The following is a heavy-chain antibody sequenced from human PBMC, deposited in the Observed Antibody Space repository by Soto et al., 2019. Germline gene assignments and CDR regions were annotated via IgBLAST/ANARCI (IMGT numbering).Heavy chain of an antibody. Sequence: EVQLVESGGGLVQPGGSLRLSCAASGFTFSSYWMHWVRQDPGKGLVWVSRINSDGSSTSYADSVKGRFTISRDNAKNTLYLQMNSLRAEDTAVYYCARGVFHYYYGMDVWGQGTTVTVSS. CDR1: GFTFSSYW. V-gene: IGHV3-74*01. CDR3: ARGVFHYYYGMDV. D-gene: IGHD2-21*01. J-gene: IGHJ6*02. CDR2: INSDGSST.